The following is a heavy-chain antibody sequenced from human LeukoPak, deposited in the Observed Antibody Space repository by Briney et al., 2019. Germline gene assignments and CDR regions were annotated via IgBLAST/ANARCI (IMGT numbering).Heavy chain of an antibody. J-gene: IGHJ3*02. CDR2: IYYSGST. CDR3: ARPMGYCSSTSCHPHAFDI. V-gene: IGHV4-39*01. CDR1: GGSICSSSYY. D-gene: IGHD2-2*01. Sequence: SETLSLTXTVSGGSICSSSYYWGWISQPPGKGLEWIGGIYYSGSTYYNPSLKSRVTISVDTSKNQFSLKLSSVTAADTAVYYCARPMGYCSSTSCHPHAFDIWGQGTMVTVSS.